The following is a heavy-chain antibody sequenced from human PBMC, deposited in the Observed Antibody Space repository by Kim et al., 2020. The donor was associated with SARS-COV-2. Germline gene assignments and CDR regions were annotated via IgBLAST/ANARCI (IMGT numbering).Heavy chain of an antibody. D-gene: IGHD3-16*01. V-gene: IGHV3-23*01. J-gene: IGHJ4*02. CDR2: ITASADST. CDR1: GFKFSDYD. CDR3: WRKDHGSNWGNLDY. Sequence: GGSLRLSCAASGFKFSDYDMDWVRQAPGKGLQWVSAITASADSTAYSDSVKGRFTVSRDNSKSTLHLQMNGLRVEDMAIYYYWRKDHGSNWGNLDYWGQGTLVTVSS.